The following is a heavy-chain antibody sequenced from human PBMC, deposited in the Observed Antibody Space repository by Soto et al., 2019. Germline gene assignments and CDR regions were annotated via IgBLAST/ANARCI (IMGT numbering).Heavy chain of an antibody. CDR1: GGSISSSSYY. CDR2: IYYSGST. CDR3: ASGRDSSGWPFDY. D-gene: IGHD6-19*01. Sequence: QLQLQESGPGLVKPSETLSLTCTVSGGSISSSSYYWGWIRQPPGKGLEWIGSIYYSGSTYYNPSLKSRVTISVDTSKNQFSLKLSSVTAADTAVYYCASGRDSSGWPFDYWGQGTLVTVSS. V-gene: IGHV4-39*01. J-gene: IGHJ4*02.